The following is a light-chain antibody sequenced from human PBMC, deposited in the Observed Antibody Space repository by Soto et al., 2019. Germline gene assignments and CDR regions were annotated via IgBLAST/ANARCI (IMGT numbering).Light chain of an antibody. CDR2: KAS. J-gene: IGKJ2*01. CDR1: QTINSW. Sequence: DIQMTQSPCTLSASVGDRVTITCRTSQTINSWLAWYQQRPGKAPRLLIYKASTLESGVPSRFSGSGSGTEFTLTISTLQPDDFATYSCQQYDSIPYTFGQGIKLDIK. CDR3: QQYDSIPYT. V-gene: IGKV1-5*03.